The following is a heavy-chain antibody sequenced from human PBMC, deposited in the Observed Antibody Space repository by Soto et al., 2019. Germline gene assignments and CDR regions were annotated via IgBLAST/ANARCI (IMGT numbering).Heavy chain of an antibody. V-gene: IGHV4-30-4*01. J-gene: IGHJ4*02. Sequence: SETLSLTCTVSGGSISSGDYYWSWIRQPPGKGLEWIGYIYYSGSTYYNPSLKSRVTISVDTSKNQFSLKLSSVTAADTAVYYCARALRLWSYFDYWGQGTLVTVSS. CDR3: ARALRLWSYFDY. CDR1: GGSISSGDYY. CDR2: IYYSGST. D-gene: IGHD5-18*01.